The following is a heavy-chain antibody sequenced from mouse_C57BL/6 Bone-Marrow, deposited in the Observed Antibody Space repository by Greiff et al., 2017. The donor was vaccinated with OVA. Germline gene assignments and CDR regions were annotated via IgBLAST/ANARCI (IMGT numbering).Heavy chain of an antibody. CDR3: ARYEYPYYFDY. Sequence: EVHLVESGGGLVQPGGSLSLSCAASGFTFTDYYMSWVRQPPGKALEWLGFIRNKANGYTTEYSASVKGRFTISRDNSQSILYLQMNALRAEDSATYDCARYEYPYYFDYWGQGTTLTVSS. CDR2: IRNKANGYTT. CDR1: GFTFTDYY. J-gene: IGHJ2*01. V-gene: IGHV7-3*01. D-gene: IGHD5-1*01.